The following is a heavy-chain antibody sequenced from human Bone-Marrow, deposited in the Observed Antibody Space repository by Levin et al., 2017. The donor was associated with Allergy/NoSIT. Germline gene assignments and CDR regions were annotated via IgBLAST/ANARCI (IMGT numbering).Heavy chain of an antibody. V-gene: IGHV3-23*01. J-gene: IGHJ1*01. Sequence: GESLKISCAASGFTFSSYAMSWVRQAPGKGLEWVSAISGSGGSTYYADSVKGRFTISRDNSKNTLYLQMNSLRAEDTAVYYCAKDHKAGYYDSSGYYYLPASYFQHWGQGTLVTVSS. CDR2: ISGSGGST. D-gene: IGHD3-22*01. CDR3: AKDHKAGYYDSSGYYYLPASYFQH. CDR1: GFTFSSYA.